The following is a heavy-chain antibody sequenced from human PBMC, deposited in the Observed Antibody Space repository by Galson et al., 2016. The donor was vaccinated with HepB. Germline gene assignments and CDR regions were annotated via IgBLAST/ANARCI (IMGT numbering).Heavy chain of an antibody. J-gene: IGHJ4*02. Sequence: SLRLSCAASGFTLISYAMGWVRQAPGKGLEWVSGIGESGGDTYYGDSVKGRFTISRDTSKNTLYLQMNSLRGDDTAVYYCVKYEMPLGDTHYFDNWGQGTLVTVSS. D-gene: IGHD2-21*02. CDR3: VKYEMPLGDTHYFDN. V-gene: IGHV3-23*01. CDR2: IGESGGDT. CDR1: GFTLISYA.